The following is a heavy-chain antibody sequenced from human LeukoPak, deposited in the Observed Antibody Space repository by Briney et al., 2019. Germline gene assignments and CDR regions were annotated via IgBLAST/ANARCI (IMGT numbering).Heavy chain of an antibody. V-gene: IGHV4-31*03. J-gene: IGHJ6*02. CDR1: GASISTGGFY. D-gene: IGHD3-10*01. CDR2: IYYTGSV. CDR3: ARDHSYYFGSQTSTLDV. Sequence: SETLSLTCTVSGASISTGGFYWTWIRQPPGEGLEWIGYIYYTGSVDYNASLKSRLTISLDTSKNRFSLKLNSVTAADTAVYYCARDHSYYFGSQTSTLDVWGQGTAVTVSS.